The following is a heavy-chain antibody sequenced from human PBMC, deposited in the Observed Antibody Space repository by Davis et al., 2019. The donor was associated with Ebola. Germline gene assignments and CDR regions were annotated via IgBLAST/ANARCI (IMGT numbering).Heavy chain of an antibody. D-gene: IGHD5-12*01. CDR2: INHSGIT. Sequence: SETLSLTCAVYGGSFSDYYWSWIRQPPGKGLEWIGEINHSGITKYDPSLKSRVTISVDTSKNQFSLKVTSVTAADTAVYYCVREPFVNSGYGYGMDVWGQGTTVTVSS. J-gene: IGHJ6*02. CDR1: GGSFSDYY. V-gene: IGHV4-34*01. CDR3: VREPFVNSGYGYGMDV.